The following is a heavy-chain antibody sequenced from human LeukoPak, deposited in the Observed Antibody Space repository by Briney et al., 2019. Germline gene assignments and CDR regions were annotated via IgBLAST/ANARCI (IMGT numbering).Heavy chain of an antibody. CDR1: GFTFSSYG. J-gene: IGHJ4*02. V-gene: IGHV3-30*02. D-gene: IGHD2-2*01. CDR2: IRCDGSNK. Sequence: QPGGSLRLSCAASGFTFSSYGMHWVRQAPGKGLEWVAFIRCDGSNKYYADSVKGRFTISRDNSKNTLYLQMNSLRAEDTAVYYCAKPIVVVPAGNYFDYWGQGTLVTVSS. CDR3: AKPIVVVPAGNYFDY.